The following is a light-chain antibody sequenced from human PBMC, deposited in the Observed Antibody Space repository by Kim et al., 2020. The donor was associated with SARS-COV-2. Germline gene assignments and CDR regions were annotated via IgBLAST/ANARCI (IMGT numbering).Light chain of an antibody. J-gene: IGLJ3*02. CDR1: ISDVGGYNY. CDR2: DVS. Sequence: QSALTQPRSVSGSPGQSVTISCTGTISDVGGYNYVSWYQQHPGKAPELMIYDVSKRPSGVPDRFSGSKSGNTASLTISGLQAEDEADYYCCSYAGSRWVFGGGTQLTVL. V-gene: IGLV2-11*01. CDR3: CSYAGSRWV.